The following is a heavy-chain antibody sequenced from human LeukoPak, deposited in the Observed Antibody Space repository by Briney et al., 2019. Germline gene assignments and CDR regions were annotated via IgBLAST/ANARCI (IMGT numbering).Heavy chain of an antibody. D-gene: IGHD2-2*01. CDR3: ARIPPGYCSSTSCSSLDY. CDR1: GFTFSDYY. CDR2: MSSSGSTI. J-gene: IGHJ4*02. Sequence: GESLTLSWAASGFTFSDYYMSWISQAPGKGMEWVSYMSSSGSTIYYADSVTGRFTISRHNAKNSLYLQMNSLRAEDTAVYYWARIPPGYCSSTSCSSLDYWGQGTLVTVSS. V-gene: IGHV3-11*01.